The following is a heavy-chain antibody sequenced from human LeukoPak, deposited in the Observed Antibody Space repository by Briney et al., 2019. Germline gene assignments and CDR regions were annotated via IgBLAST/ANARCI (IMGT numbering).Heavy chain of an antibody. Sequence: GGSLRLSCAASGFTFDDYAMHWVRQAPGKGLEWVAGISWNSGSIGYADSVQGRFTISRDTARDSLYLQMNILRAEGTAFYYCAKGAGSNWYYFDYWGQGTLVTVSS. CDR1: GFTFDDYA. V-gene: IGHV3-9*01. J-gene: IGHJ4*02. D-gene: IGHD6-13*01. CDR2: ISWNSGSI. CDR3: AKGAGSNWYYFDY.